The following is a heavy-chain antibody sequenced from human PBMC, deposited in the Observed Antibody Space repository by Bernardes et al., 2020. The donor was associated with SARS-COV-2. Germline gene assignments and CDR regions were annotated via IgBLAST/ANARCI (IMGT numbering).Heavy chain of an antibody. D-gene: IGHD4-17*01. J-gene: IGHJ6*02. CDR3: AKDFYGVGDYGMDV. V-gene: IGHV3-9*01. CDR1: GFTFDDYA. Sequence: GGSLRLSCAASGFTFDDYAMHWVRQAPGKGLEWVSGISRNSGSIGYADSVKGRFTISRDNAKNSLYLQMNSLRAEDTALYYCAKDFYGVGDYGMDVWGQGTTVTVSS. CDR2: ISRNSGSI.